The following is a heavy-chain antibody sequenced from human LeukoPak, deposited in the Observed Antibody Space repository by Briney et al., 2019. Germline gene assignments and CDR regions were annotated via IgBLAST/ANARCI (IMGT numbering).Heavy chain of an antibody. CDR2: ISGSGGST. CDR1: GFTFSSYG. J-gene: IGHJ4*02. CDR3: AKISYIHSGPIDY. D-gene: IGHD3-16*02. Sequence: GGSLRLSCAASGFTFSSYGMSWVRQAPGKGLEWVSAISGSGGSTYYADSVKGRFTISRDNSKNTLYLQMNSLRAEDTAVYYCAKISYIHSGPIDYWGQGTLVTVSS. V-gene: IGHV3-23*01.